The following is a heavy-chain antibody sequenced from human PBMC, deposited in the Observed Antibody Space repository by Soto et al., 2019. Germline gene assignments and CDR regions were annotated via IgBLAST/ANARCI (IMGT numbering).Heavy chain of an antibody. CDR2: ISGSGGST. V-gene: IGHV3-23*01. J-gene: IGHJ4*02. Sequence: GGSLRLSCAASGFTFSSYAMSWVRQAPGKGLEWVSAISGSGGSTYYADSVKGRFTISRDNSKNTLYLQMNSLRAEDTAVYYCAKDTGRRRYYDSSGYYYFDYWGQGTLVTVSS. D-gene: IGHD3-22*01. CDR1: GFTFSSYA. CDR3: AKDTGRRRYYDSSGYYYFDY.